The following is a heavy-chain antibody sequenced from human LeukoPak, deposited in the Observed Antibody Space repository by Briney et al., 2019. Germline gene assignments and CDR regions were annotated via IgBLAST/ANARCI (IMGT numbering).Heavy chain of an antibody. CDR1: GGSFSGYY. CDR3: ARDRSTTVTTFWFFDY. V-gene: IGHV4-34*01. CDR2: INHSGST. D-gene: IGHD4-17*01. J-gene: IGHJ4*02. Sequence: SETLSLTCAVYGGSFSGYYWSWIRQPPGKGLEWIGEINHSGSTNYNPSLKSRVTMSVDTSKNQFSLKLSSVTAADTAVYYCARDRSTTVTTFWFFDYWGQGTLVTVSS.